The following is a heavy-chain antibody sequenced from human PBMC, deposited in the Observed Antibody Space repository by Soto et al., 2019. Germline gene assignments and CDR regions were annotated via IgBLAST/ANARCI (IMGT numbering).Heavy chain of an antibody. CDR2: ISGSGGST. J-gene: IGHJ5*02. V-gene: IGHV3-23*01. CDR3: AKEMGDYYDSSGSWFDP. Sequence: AGGSLRLSCAASGFTFSSYVMSWVRQAPGKGLEWVSAISGSGGSTYYADSVKGRFTISRDNSKNTLFLQMNSLRAEDTALYFCAKEMGDYYDSSGSWFDPWGQGTLVTVSS. D-gene: IGHD3-22*01. CDR1: GFTFSSYV.